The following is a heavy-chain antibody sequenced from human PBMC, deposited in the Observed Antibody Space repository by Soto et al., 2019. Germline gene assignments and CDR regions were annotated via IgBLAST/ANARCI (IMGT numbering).Heavy chain of an antibody. Sequence: EVQLVESGGGLVKPGQSLRLSCTASGFNFSAYGMSWVRQAPGKGLEWVSSITFSSLYIYYAESVRGRFVISRDDSKNSLFLQMGSLKTEDTAFYYCARSGDVAVGWFDPWGQGTQVTVSS. CDR2: ITFSSLYI. CDR3: ARSGDVAVGWFDP. CDR1: GFNFSAYG. D-gene: IGHD3-10*01. V-gene: IGHV3-21*02. J-gene: IGHJ5*02.